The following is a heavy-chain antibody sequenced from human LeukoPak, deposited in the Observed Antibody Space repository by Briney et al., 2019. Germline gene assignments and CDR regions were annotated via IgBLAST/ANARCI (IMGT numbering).Heavy chain of an antibody. CDR2: IDPYNGNT. V-gene: IGHV1-18*01. CDR3: AAVDTTMGDAFDI. J-gene: IGHJ3*02. D-gene: IGHD5-18*01. Sequence: ASVKVSCKASGYTFTSYGISWVRQAPGQGLEWMGWIDPYNGNTNYAQKVQGRVTMTTDTSTSTAYMELRSLRSDDTAVYYCAAVDTTMGDAFDIWGQGTMVTVSS. CDR1: GYTFTSYG.